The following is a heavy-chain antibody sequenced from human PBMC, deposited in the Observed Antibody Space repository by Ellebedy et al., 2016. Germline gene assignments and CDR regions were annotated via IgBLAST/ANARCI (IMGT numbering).Heavy chain of an antibody. D-gene: IGHD3-22*01. J-gene: IGHJ4*02. CDR1: GFTFSSYA. CDR2: ISYDGSNK. V-gene: IGHV3-30-3*01. Sequence: GESLKISXAASGFTFSSYAMHWVRQAPGKGLEWVAVISYDGSNKYYADSVKGRFTISRDNSKNTLYLQMNSLRAEDTAVYYCARDDYYYDSSGYQIRLDYWGQGTLVTVSS. CDR3: ARDDYYYDSSGYQIRLDY.